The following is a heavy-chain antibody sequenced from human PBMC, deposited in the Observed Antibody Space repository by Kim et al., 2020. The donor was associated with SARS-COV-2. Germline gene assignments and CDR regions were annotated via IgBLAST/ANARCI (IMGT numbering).Heavy chain of an antibody. CDR1: GDSVSSNSAA. J-gene: IGHJ4*02. D-gene: IGHD2-2*01. CDR3: ARDTPYCSSTSCPYFDY. CDR2: TYYRSKWYN. Sequence: SQTLSLTCAISGDSVSSNSAAWNWIRQSPSRGLEWLGRTYYRSKWYNDYAVSVKSRITINPDTSKNQFSLQLNSVTPEDTAVYYCARDTPYCSSTSCPYFDYWGQGTLVTVSS. V-gene: IGHV6-1*01.